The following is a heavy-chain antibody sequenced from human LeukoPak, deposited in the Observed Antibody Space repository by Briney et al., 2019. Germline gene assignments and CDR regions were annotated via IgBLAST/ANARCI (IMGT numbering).Heavy chain of an antibody. Sequence: PGGSLRLSCAASGFTFSSYWMSWVRQAPGKGLEWVANIKEDGSEKYYVDSVKGRFAISRDNAKNSLYLQTNSLRAEDTAVYYCAKAVGRGTRYPYYFDYWGQGTLVTVSS. CDR3: AKAVGRGTRYPYYFDY. V-gene: IGHV3-7*01. CDR2: IKEDGSEK. D-gene: IGHD3-10*01. CDR1: GFTFSSYW. J-gene: IGHJ4*02.